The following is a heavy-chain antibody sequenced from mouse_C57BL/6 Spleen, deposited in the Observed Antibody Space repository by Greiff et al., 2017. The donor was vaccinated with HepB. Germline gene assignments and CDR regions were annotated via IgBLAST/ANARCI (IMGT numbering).Heavy chain of an antibody. CDR3: ARDSLNWDWYFDV. CDR1: GFTFSDYY. J-gene: IGHJ1*03. D-gene: IGHD4-1*02. V-gene: IGHV5-16*01. Sequence: DVHLVESEGGLVQPGSSMKLSCTASGFTFSDYYMAWVRQVPEKGLEWVANINYDGSSTYYLDSLKSRFIISRDNAKNILYLQMSSLKSEDTATYYCARDSLNWDWYFDVWGTGTTVTVSS. CDR2: INYDGSST.